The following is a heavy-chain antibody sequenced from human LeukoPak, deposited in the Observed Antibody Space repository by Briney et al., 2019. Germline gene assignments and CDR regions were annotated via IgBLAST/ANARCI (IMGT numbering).Heavy chain of an antibody. Sequence: SETLSLTCTVSGGSISSYYWSWIRQPPGKGLERIGYIYYSGSTNYNPSLKSRVTISVDTSKNQFSLKLSSVTAADTAVYYCATQVVPAALGAFDIWGQGTMVTVSS. V-gene: IGHV4-59*01. CDR2: IYYSGST. D-gene: IGHD2-2*01. CDR3: ATQVVPAALGAFDI. CDR1: GGSISSYY. J-gene: IGHJ3*02.